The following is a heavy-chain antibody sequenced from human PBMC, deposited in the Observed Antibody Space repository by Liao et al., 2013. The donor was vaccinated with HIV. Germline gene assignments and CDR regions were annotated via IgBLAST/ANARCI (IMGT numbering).Heavy chain of an antibody. CDR1: GGSISDYY. CDR2: IYYGGST. CDR3: ARNPPLVSVYGGYDWNYFDY. J-gene: IGHJ4*02. Sequence: QVQLRESGPGLVKPSETLSLTCTVSGGSISDYYWSWIRQSPGRGLEWIGYIYYGGSTNSIPSLKSRVTISLDTPKNQFSLRLNSVTAADTAVYYCARNPPLVSVYGGYDWNYFDYWGQGTLVAVSS. D-gene: IGHD5-12*01. V-gene: IGHV4-59*01.